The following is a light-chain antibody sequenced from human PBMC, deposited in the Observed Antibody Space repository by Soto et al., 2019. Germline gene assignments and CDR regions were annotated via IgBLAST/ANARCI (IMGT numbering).Light chain of an antibody. CDR2: DAS. CDR3: QQYDNLPT. V-gene: IGKV1-33*01. Sequence: DIQMTQSPSSLSESVGDRVTITCQASHDISNYLNWYQQKPGKAPKLLIYDASNLETGVPSRFSGSGSGTDFTFTISSLQPEDIATYYCQQYDNLPTFGQGTRLEIK. J-gene: IGKJ5*01. CDR1: HDISNY.